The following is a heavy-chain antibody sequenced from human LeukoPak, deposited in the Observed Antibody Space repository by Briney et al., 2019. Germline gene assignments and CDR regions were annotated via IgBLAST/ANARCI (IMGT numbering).Heavy chain of an antibody. V-gene: IGHV5-51*01. Sequence: GESLKISCKGSGYSFSNYWIGWVRQMPGKGLEWMGIIYPGDSDTRYSPSFEGQVTISVDKSITTVYLQWSSLKASDSAMYYCARRTNDNGDYRVSFGYWGQGIIVTVSS. J-gene: IGHJ4*02. CDR2: IYPGDSDT. CDR1: GYSFSNYW. CDR3: ARRTNDNGDYRVSFGY. D-gene: IGHD4-17*01.